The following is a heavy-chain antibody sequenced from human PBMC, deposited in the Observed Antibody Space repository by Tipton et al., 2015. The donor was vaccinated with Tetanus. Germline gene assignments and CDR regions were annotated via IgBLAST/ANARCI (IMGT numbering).Heavy chain of an antibody. Sequence: SLRLSCATSGFTFNTYSLNWVRQAPGRGLEWVSSISSSSNYISYAESVKGRFTVSRDNAKKSMYLQMNNLRAEDTAIYYCARPLQGSYAMDGGGQGTTVIVSS. V-gene: IGHV3-21*01. J-gene: IGHJ6*02. CDR3: ARPLQGSYAMDG. CDR2: ISSSSNYI. CDR1: GFTFNTYS.